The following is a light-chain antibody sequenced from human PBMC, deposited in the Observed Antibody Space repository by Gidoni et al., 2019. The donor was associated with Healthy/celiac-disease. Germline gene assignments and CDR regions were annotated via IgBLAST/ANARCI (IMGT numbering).Light chain of an antibody. CDR2: KAS. CDR3: QQYNSYPYT. Sequence: DIQMTQSPSTLSASVGDRVTITCRASQSISSWLAWYQQKPGKAPKLLIYKASSLESGVPSRFSGSGSGTEFTLTISSMQPDDFATYYCQQYNSYPYTFGQGTKLEIK. J-gene: IGKJ2*01. V-gene: IGKV1-5*03. CDR1: QSISSW.